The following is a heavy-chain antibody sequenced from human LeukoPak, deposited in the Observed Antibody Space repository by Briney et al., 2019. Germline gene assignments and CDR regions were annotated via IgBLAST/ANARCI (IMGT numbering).Heavy chain of an antibody. CDR1: GFTFSTHA. CDR3: AKDYYDSSGYYSTTTQPDY. Sequence: GGSLRLSCAASGFTFSTHAMTWVRQAPGKGLEWVSTISGGGGSTYYADSVKGRFTISRDNPKNTLYLQMNSLRAEDTAVFYCAKDYYDSSGYYSTTTQPDYWGQGTLVTVSS. D-gene: IGHD3-22*01. V-gene: IGHV3-23*01. J-gene: IGHJ4*02. CDR2: ISGGGGST.